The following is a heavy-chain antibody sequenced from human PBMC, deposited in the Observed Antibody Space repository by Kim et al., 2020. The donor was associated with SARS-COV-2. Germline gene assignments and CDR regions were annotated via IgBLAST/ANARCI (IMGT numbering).Heavy chain of an antibody. V-gene: IGHV3-53*01. D-gene: IGHD6-13*01. Sequence: ADSVKGRFTISRDNSKNTLYLQMNSLRAEDTAVYYCSTSSSWVGYYGMDVWGQGTTVTVSS. J-gene: IGHJ6*02. CDR3: STSSSWVGYYGMDV.